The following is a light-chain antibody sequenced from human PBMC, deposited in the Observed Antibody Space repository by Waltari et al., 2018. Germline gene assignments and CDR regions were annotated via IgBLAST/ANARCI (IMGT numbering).Light chain of an antibody. CDR2: HAS. CDR3: QQRANWPPLS. CDR1: QSVSTF. J-gene: IGKJ4*01. V-gene: IGKV3-11*01. Sequence: EIVLTQSPDTLSLSPGERATLSCRASQSVSTFLAWYQQKPGQAPRLLIYHASNKASGIPARFSGRGSGTNFTLTISSLEPEDFAVYYCQQRANWPPLSFGGGTRVEIK.